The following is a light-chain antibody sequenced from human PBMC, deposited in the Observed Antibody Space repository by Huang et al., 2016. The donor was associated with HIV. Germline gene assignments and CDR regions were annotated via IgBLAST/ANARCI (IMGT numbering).Light chain of an antibody. V-gene: IGKV3-11*01. CDR2: DAS. J-gene: IGKJ4*01. CDR1: QTVSNY. CDR3: QQRYNWPT. Sequence: EIVLTQSPATLSLSAGESATLSCRASQTVSNYLAWYQHKPGQAPRLLIYDASNRASGIPVRFRGRGSGTDFTLTIDGLESEDVAVYYCQQRYNWPTFGGGTKVEIK.